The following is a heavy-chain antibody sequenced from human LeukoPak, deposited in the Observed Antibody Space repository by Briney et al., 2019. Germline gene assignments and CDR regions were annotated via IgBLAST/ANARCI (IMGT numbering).Heavy chain of an antibody. J-gene: IGHJ3*02. CDR3: ARAASGWSPGDAFDI. Sequence: SETLSLTCTVSGGSISSSSYYWGWIRQPPGRGLEWIGSIYYSGSTYYNPSLKSRVTISVDTSKNQFSLKLSSVTAADTAVYYCARAASGWSPGDAFDIWGQGTMVTVSS. CDR2: IYYSGST. V-gene: IGHV4-39*07. CDR1: GGSISSSSYY. D-gene: IGHD6-19*01.